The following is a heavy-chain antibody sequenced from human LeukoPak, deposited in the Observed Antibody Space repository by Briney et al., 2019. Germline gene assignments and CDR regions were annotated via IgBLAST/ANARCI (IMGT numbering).Heavy chain of an antibody. CDR1: GGSFSGYY. D-gene: IGHD3-3*01. J-gene: IGHJ5*02. Sequence: PSETLSLTCAVYGGSFSGYYWSWIRQPPGKGLEWVWEINHIGSTNYNPSLKSRVTISVDTSKNQFSLKLSSVTAADTAVYYCARSYDFWTKYNNWFDPWGQGTLVTVSS. CDR2: INHIGST. CDR3: ARSYDFWTKYNNWFDP. V-gene: IGHV4-34*01.